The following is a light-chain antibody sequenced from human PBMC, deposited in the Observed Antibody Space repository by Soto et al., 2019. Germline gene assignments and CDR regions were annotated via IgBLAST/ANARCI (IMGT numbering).Light chain of an antibody. CDR1: SSDVGGYNY. CDR2: EVS. CDR3: SSYPSSSTWV. J-gene: IGLJ3*02. Sequence: QSVLTQPASVSGSPGQSITISCTGTSSDVGGYNYVSWYQQHPGKAPKLMIYEVSNRPSGVSNRFSGSKSGNTASLTISGLQAEDEADYYSSSYPSSSTWVFGGGTKLTVL. V-gene: IGLV2-14*01.